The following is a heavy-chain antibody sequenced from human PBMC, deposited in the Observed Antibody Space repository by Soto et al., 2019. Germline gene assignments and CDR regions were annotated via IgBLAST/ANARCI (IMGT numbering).Heavy chain of an antibody. CDR2: IRSKAYGGTT. Sequence: GGSLRLSCTASGCTFGDYAMSWFRQAPGKGLEWVVFIRSKAYGGTTEYAASVKGRFTISRDDSKSIAYLQMNSLKTEDTAVYYCTRDIVVVPAAMEPYYYYYMDVWGKGTTVTVSS. CDR3: TRDIVVVPAAMEPYYYYYMDV. CDR1: GCTFGDYA. D-gene: IGHD2-2*01. J-gene: IGHJ6*03. V-gene: IGHV3-49*03.